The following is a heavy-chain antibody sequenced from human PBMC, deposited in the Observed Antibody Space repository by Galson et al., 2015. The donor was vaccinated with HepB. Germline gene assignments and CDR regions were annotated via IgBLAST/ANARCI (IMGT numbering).Heavy chain of an antibody. J-gene: IGHJ5*02. CDR3: ARGGSGYYPWFDP. CDR2: IYPGDSDT. Sequence: QSGAEVKKPGESLKISCKASGYSFSTYWIGWVRQMPGKGLEWMGIIYPGDSDTRYSPSFQGQVTISADKSINTAYLQWSSLRASDTAMYYCARGGSGYYPWFDPWGQGTLVTVSS. CDR1: GYSFSTYW. V-gene: IGHV5-51*01. D-gene: IGHD3-3*01.